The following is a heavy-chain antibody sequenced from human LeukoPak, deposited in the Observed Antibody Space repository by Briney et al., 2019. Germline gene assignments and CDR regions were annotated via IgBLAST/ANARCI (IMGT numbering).Heavy chain of an antibody. J-gene: IGHJ4*02. CDR2: MNPNSGNT. Sequence: ASVKVSCKASGYTFTSYDIHWVRQATGQVLLWMAWMNPNSGNTGYAQKLQGRVTITRNTSISTAYMELSSLRSEDTAVYYCARGLGYCSGGSCYPRWGQGTLVTVSS. CDR3: ARGLGYCSGGSCYPR. D-gene: IGHD2-15*01. CDR1: GYTFTSYD. V-gene: IGHV1-8*03.